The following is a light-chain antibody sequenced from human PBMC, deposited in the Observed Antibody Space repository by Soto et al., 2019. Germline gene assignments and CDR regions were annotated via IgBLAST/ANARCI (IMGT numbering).Light chain of an antibody. CDR3: QQLRSYLS. CDR1: QDLRSH. V-gene: IGKV1-9*01. CDR2: EAS. Sequence: DLQLTQSPSFLSASVGDRVTITCRASQDLRSHLAWYQQRPGKTPNLLIYEASTLQSGVPSRFSGSGSGTEYTLTISSLQPEDFATYYCQQLRSYLSFGGGTKVEIK. J-gene: IGKJ4*01.